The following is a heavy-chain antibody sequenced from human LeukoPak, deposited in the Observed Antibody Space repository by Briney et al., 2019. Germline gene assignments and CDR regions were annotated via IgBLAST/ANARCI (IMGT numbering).Heavy chain of an antibody. Sequence: PGGSLRLSCAASGFTFSSYAMGWVRQAPGKGLEWVSAISGSGGSTYYADSVKGRFTISRDNSKNTLYLQMNSLRAEDTAVYYCAKNPRSYYDSSGYYSGYWGQGTLVTVSS. V-gene: IGHV3-23*01. CDR3: AKNPRSYYDSSGYYSGY. CDR1: GFTFSSYA. CDR2: ISGSGGST. D-gene: IGHD3-22*01. J-gene: IGHJ4*02.